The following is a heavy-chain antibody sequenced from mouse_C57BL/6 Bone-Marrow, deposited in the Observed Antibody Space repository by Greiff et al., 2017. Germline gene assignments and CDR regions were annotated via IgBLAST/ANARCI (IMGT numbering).Heavy chain of an antibody. D-gene: IGHD1-1*01. V-gene: IGHV3-3*01. J-gene: IGHJ3*01. CDR2: TFYSGIT. Sequence: EVQGVESGPSLVRPSQSLSLTCTVTGFSINSDCYWIWIRQFPGNKLEYIGYTFYSGITYYNPSLESRTYITRDTSKNQFSLKLSSVTTEDAATYYCARDGQYYCGSSPAWFAYWGQGTLVTVSA. CDR3: ARDGQYYCGSSPAWFAY. CDR1: GFSINSDCY.